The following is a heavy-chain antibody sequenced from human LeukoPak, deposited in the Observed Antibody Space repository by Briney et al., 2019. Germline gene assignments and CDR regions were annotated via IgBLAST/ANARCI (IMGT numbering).Heavy chain of an antibody. V-gene: IGHV1-69*01. J-gene: IGHJ6*03. Sequence: GSSVKVSCKASGGTFSSYAISWVRQAPGQGLEWMGGIIPIFGTANYAQKFQGRVTITADESTSTAYMELSSLRSEDTAVYYCARSLPRTCSSTSCTGLPPIDYYYYYYMDVWGKGTTVTVSS. CDR3: ARSLPRTCSSTSCTGLPPIDYYYYYYMDV. D-gene: IGHD2-2*01. CDR1: GGTFSSYA. CDR2: IIPIFGTA.